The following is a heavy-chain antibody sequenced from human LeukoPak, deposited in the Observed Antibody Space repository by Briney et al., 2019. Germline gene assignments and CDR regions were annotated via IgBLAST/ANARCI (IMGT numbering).Heavy chain of an antibody. CDR3: AKGQRGGTYYYDSTGYYWDY. J-gene: IGHJ4*02. V-gene: IGHV3-11*01. CDR2: ISSNGSII. Sequence: GGSLRLSCAASGFTFSYYYMSSIRQARGRGLEWVSYISSNGSIIYYAHSEKGRFTISRDNDKNSLYLQIDSLRSEGPSVSYCAKGQRGGTYYYDSTGYYWDYWGEGTLVTVSS. D-gene: IGHD3-22*01. CDR1: GFTFSYYY.